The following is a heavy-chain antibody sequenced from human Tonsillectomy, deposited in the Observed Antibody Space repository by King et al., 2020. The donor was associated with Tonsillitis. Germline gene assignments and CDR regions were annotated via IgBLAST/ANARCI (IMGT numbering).Heavy chain of an antibody. Sequence: VQLVEAGGGFVKPGGSLRLACAAAGFTFSKSWMGWVRQTPGEGREWVGRIKSKAAGGTTDYAAPPKGRFTISRDDSLNTLYLQMNGLKIAYTAMYYWTAAHPGVYRWSTSCFTDSWGHRTLVSASS. CDR2: IKSKAAGGTT. D-gene: IGHD2-2*02. CDR3: TAAHPGVYRWSTSCFTDS. CDR1: GFTFSKSW. J-gene: IGHJ5*01. V-gene: IGHV3-15*01.